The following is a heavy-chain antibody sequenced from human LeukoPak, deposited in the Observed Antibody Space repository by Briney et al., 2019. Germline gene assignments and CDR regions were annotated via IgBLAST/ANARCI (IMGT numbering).Heavy chain of an antibody. CDR2: INSDGFSI. J-gene: IGHJ3*02. CDR1: GFTFSAYW. CDR3: ARFYGGSALDN. Sequence: GGSLRLSCAASGFTFSAYWMHWVRQAPGKGLVWVSRINSDGFSIAYADSVKGRFTISRDNAKNTLYLHMNSLRAEDTAVCYCARFYGGSALDNWGQGTMVTVFS. D-gene: IGHD3-16*01. V-gene: IGHV3-74*01.